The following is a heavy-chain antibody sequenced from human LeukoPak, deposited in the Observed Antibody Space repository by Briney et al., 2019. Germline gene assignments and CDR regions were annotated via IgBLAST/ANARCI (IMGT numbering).Heavy chain of an antibody. Sequence: GGSLRLSCAASGFPFDDYAMHWVRQAPVKGLEWVSGSSWNSGSIGYADSVKGRFSISRDNAKNSLYLQMNSLRAEDTALYYCAKANSSSWMYYYYYGMDVWGQGTTVTVSS. J-gene: IGHJ6*02. CDR3: AKANSSSWMYYYYYGMDV. D-gene: IGHD6-13*01. CDR2: SSWNSGSI. CDR1: GFPFDDYA. V-gene: IGHV3-9*01.